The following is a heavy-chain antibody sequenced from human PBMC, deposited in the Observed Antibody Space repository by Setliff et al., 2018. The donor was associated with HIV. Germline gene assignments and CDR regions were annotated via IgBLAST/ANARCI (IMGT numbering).Heavy chain of an antibody. D-gene: IGHD3-22*01. CDR3: AKLSHSHDSNGFTVDY. V-gene: IGHV3-7*01. CDR2: IDREGSET. CDR1: RFTFNDYW. Sequence: GGSLRLSCVASRFTFNDYWMSWVRQAPGKGLEWVANIDREGSETNYVDSVKGRFTISRDNSKNTLYLQMKSLRAEDTAVYYCAKLSHSHDSNGFTVDYWGRGTLVTVSS. J-gene: IGHJ4*02.